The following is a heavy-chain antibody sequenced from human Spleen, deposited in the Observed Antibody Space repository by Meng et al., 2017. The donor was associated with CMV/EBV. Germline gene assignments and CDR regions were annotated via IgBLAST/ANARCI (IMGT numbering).Heavy chain of an antibody. CDR2: IYYTGTT. D-gene: IGHD4-17*01. CDR1: GGSISSRSYD. Sequence: CTVAGGSISSRSYDWGWIRQAPGKGLEWIGSIYYTGTTSYNPSLTSRVTISVDTSKNHFSLKLSSVTAADTAVYYCARDYGDYGVDYWGQGTLVTVSS. V-gene: IGHV4-39*07. J-gene: IGHJ4*02. CDR3: ARDYGDYGVDY.